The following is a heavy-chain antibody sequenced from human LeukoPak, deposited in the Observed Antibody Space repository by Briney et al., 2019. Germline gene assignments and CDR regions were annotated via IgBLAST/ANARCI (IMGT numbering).Heavy chain of an antibody. CDR3: ARGAAFLEWLPHFDY. V-gene: IGHV1-69*05. CDR1: GGTFSGYA. D-gene: IGHD3-3*02. CDR2: IIPIFGTA. J-gene: IGHJ4*02. Sequence: ASVKVSCKASGGTFSGYAISWVRQAPGQGLEWMGGIIPIFGTANYAQKFQGRVTITTDESTSTAYMELSSLRSEDTAVYYCARGAAFLEWLPHFDYWGQGTLVTVSS.